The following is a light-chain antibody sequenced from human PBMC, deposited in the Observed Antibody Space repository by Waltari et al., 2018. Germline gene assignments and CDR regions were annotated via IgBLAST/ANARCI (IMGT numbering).Light chain of an antibody. V-gene: IGLV1-51*01. CDR2: END. CDR3: ATWDSSLSLYV. J-gene: IGLJ1*01. Sequence: QSALTQPPSVSAAPGQKVTLSCSGTISSICSNYVSWYQQLPQTAPKLVIFENDKRPSDIPARFSGSKSGTSATLGITGLQTGDEADYYCATWDSSLSLYVFGTGTKITVL. CDR1: ISSICSNY.